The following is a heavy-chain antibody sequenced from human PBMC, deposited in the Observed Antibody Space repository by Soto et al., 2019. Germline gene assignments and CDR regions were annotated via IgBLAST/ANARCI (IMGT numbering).Heavy chain of an antibody. CDR3: ARIVGGTYDP. Sequence: PSQTLSLTCAISGDSVSSKSAAWNWIRQSPSRGLEWLGRTFYRSKWHNDYAVSVRSRITINPDTSKNQFSLQLSSVTPEDTAVYYCARIVGGTYDPWGQGTLVTVSS. J-gene: IGHJ5*02. D-gene: IGHD1-26*01. V-gene: IGHV6-1*01. CDR2: TFYRSKWHN. CDR1: GDSVSSKSAA.